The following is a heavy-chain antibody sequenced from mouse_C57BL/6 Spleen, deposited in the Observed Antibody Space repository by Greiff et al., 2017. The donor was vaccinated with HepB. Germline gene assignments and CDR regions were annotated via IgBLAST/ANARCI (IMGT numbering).Heavy chain of an antibody. V-gene: IGHV5-17*01. CDR1: GFTFSDYG. J-gene: IGHJ2*01. CDR3: ARRSYGSNYFDY. Sequence: EVMLVESGGGLVKPGGSLKLSCAASGFTFSDYGMHWVRQAPEKGLEWVAYISSGSSTIYYADTVKGRFTISRDNATNTLYLQMTSLRSENTAMYYCARRSYGSNYFDYWGQGTTLTVSS. D-gene: IGHD1-1*01. CDR2: ISSGSSTI.